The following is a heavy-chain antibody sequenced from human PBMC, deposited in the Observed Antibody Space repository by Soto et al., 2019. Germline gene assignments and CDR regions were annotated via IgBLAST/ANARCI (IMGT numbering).Heavy chain of an antibody. Sequence: SETLSLTCAVSGYSISSGYYWGWIRQPPGKGLEWIGSIYHSGSTYYNPSLKSRVTISVDTSKNQFSLKLSSVTAADTAVYYCAREVRQLCYYGMDVWGQGTTVTVSS. V-gene: IGHV4-38-2*02. J-gene: IGHJ6*02. CDR3: AREVRQLCYYGMDV. CDR1: GYSISSGYY. D-gene: IGHD5-18*01. CDR2: IYHSGST.